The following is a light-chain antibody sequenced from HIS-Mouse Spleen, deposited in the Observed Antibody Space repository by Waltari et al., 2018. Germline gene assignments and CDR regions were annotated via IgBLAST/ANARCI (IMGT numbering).Light chain of an antibody. CDR3: SSYTSSSTEV. CDR1: SSHVVGYNY. Sequence: QSALTQPASVSGSPGQSITLSCTGPSSHVVGYNYVSWYQQHPGKAPKLMIYDVSNRPSGVSNRFSGSKSGNTASLTISGLQAEDEADYYCSSYTSSSTEVFGGGTKLTVL. V-gene: IGLV2-14*03. J-gene: IGLJ2*01. CDR2: DVS.